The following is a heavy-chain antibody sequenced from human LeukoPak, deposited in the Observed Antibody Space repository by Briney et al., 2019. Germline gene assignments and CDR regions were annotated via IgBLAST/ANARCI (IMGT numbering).Heavy chain of an antibody. Sequence: GGSLRLSCAASGFTFSSYGMHWVRQAPGKGLEWVAVIWYDGSNKYYADSVKDRFTISRDNSKNTLYLQMNSLGAEDTAVYYCARERQWLATDAFDIWGQGTMVTVSS. CDR3: ARERQWLATDAFDI. V-gene: IGHV3-33*01. D-gene: IGHD6-19*01. CDR1: GFTFSSYG. CDR2: IWYDGSNK. J-gene: IGHJ3*02.